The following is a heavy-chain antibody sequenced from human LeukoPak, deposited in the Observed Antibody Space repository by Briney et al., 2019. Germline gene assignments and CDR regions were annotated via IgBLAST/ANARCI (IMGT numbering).Heavy chain of an antibody. CDR2: ITSTSYI. J-gene: IGHJ4*02. V-gene: IGHV3-21*01. D-gene: IGHD5-18*01. Sequence: GGSLRLSCAASGFTFSSFSMNRVRQAPGRELEWVSSITSTSYIYYGDSVKGRFTISRDNAKNSLYLQMNSLRAEDTAVYYCAREGDTTMVTVDYWGQGTLVTVSS. CDR1: GFTFSSFS. CDR3: AREGDTTMVTVDY.